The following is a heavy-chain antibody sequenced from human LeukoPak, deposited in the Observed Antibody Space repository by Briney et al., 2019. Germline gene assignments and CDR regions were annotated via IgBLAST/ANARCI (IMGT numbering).Heavy chain of an antibody. CDR3: ANLRLAVAGPPDY. J-gene: IGHJ4*02. D-gene: IGHD6-19*01. CDR2: IYTSGST. V-gene: IGHV4-61*02. CDR1: GGSISSGSYC. Sequence: PSQTLSLTCTVSGGSISSGSYCWSWIRQPAGKGLEWIGRIYTSGSTNYNPSLKSRVTISVDTSKNQFSLKLSSVTAADTAVYYCANLRLAVAGPPDYWGQGTLVTVSS.